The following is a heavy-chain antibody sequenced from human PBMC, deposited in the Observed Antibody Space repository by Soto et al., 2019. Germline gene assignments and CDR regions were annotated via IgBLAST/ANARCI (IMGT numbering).Heavy chain of an antibody. CDR3: ARDLRGVGGYSSSWYYDY. Sequence: PSQTLSLTCAISGDSVSSNSAAWNWIKQSPSRGLEWLGRTYYRSKWYNDYAVSVKSRITINPDTSKNQFSLQLNSVTPENTAVYYFARDLRGVGGYSSSWYYDYGGQGTLVTVSS. V-gene: IGHV6-1*01. D-gene: IGHD6-13*01. J-gene: IGHJ4*02. CDR1: GDSVSSNSAA. CDR2: TYYRSKWYN.